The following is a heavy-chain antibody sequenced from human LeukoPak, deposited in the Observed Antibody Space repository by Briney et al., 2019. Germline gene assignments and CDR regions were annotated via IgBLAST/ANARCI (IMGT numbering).Heavy chain of an antibody. CDR2: MNPNSGNT. J-gene: IGHJ5*02. CDR1: GYTFTSYD. Sequence: ASVKVSCKASGYTFTSYDINWVRQATGQGLEWMGWMNPNSGNTGYAQKFQGRVTMTRNTSISTAYMELSSLRSEDTAVYYCARDNYYGSGSYNWFDPWGQGTLVTVSS. CDR3: ARDNYYGSGSYNWFDP. D-gene: IGHD3-10*01. V-gene: IGHV1-8*01.